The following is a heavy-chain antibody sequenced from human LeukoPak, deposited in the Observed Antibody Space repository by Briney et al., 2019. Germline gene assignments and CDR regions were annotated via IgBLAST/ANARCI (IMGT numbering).Heavy chain of an antibody. CDR3: ARLGSGSYYVLDY. J-gene: IGHJ4*02. D-gene: IGHD1-26*01. V-gene: IGHV1-2*04. CDR2: INPNGGGT. Sequence: AASVKVSCKTSGYTFSDYPMHWVRQAPGQGLEWMGWINPNGGGTNYAQKFQGWVTMTRDTSISTAYMELSRLRSDDTAVYYCARLGSGSYYVLDYWGQGTLVTVSS. CDR1: GYTFSDYP.